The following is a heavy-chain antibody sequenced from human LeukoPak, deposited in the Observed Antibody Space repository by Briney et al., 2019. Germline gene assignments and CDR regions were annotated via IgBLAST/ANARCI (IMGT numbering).Heavy chain of an antibody. V-gene: IGHV3-23*01. CDR3: AKGQSGYLYYYGMDV. D-gene: IGHD5-12*01. CDR2: ISGSGGST. CDR1: AFIFSGHW. J-gene: IGHJ6*02. Sequence: GGSLRLSCEGSAFIFSGHWMNWVRQAPGKGLEWVSAISGSGGSTYYADSVKGRFTISRDNSKNTLYLQMNSLRAEDTAVYYCAKGQSGYLYYYGMDVWGQGTTVTVSS.